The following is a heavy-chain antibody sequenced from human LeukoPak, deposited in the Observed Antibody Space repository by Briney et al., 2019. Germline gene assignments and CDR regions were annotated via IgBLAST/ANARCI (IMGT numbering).Heavy chain of an antibody. CDR3: ARGPVGGWLRNGMDV. D-gene: IGHD5-24*01. CDR1: GFSFSSYD. J-gene: IGHJ6*02. CDR2: IGTLADT. Sequence: PGGSLRLSCAASGFSFSSYDMHWVRQITGKGLEWVSAIGTLADTYYAGSVKGRFTISRENAENSLYLQMNSLRAGDKAVYYCARGPVGGWLRNGMDVWGQGTTVTVYS. V-gene: IGHV3-13*01.